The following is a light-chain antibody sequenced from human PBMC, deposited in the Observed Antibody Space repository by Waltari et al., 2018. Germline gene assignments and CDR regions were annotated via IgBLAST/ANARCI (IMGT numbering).Light chain of an antibody. V-gene: IGLV2-8*01. CDR2: EVT. CDR1: SSDVGGFNY. J-gene: IGLJ2*01. CDR3: SSYGGNNNIL. Sequence: TISCTGTSSDVGGFNYVSWYQQHPGKAPKLIIFEVTKRPSGVPDRFSGSKSGNTASLTVSGLQSEDEADYYCSSYGGNNNILFGGGTKLSVL.